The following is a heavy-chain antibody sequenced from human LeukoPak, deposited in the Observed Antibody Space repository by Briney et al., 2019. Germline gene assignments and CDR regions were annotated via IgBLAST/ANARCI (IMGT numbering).Heavy chain of an antibody. CDR1: GFHVITYY. Sequence: EGSLRLSCAASGFHVITYYMNWFRQAPGKGLEWASVIYSDFRTYYADSVKGRFIVSKDTSKNTLYLQMNNLRADDTAVYYCARESGYAVGDFWGQGTLVTVSS. CDR2: IYSDFRT. V-gene: IGHV3-53*01. D-gene: IGHD5-12*01. J-gene: IGHJ4*02. CDR3: ARESGYAVGDF.